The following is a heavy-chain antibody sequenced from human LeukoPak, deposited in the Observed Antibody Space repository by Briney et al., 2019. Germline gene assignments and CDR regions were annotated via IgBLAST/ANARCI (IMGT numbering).Heavy chain of an antibody. V-gene: IGHV3-74*01. Sequence: PGGSLRLSCAASGFTFSSYWMHWVRQAPGKGLVWVSRINSDGSSTSYADSVKGRFTISRDNAKNALYLQMNSLRAEDTAVYYCARDGSSGYPDYWGQGTLVTVSS. CDR2: INSDGSST. CDR3: ARDGSSGYPDY. D-gene: IGHD3-22*01. CDR1: GFTFSSYW. J-gene: IGHJ4*02.